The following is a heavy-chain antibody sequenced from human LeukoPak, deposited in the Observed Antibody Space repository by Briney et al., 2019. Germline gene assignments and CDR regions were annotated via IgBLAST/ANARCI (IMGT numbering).Heavy chain of an antibody. D-gene: IGHD3-22*01. CDR1: GFTFSSYS. J-gene: IGHJ4*02. V-gene: IGHV3-48*04. CDR2: ISSSSSTI. CDR3: ARVWSSGYTKDY. Sequence: GGSLRLSCAASGFTFSSYSIDWVREAPRKGLEWLSYISSSSSTIYYADSVKGRFTISRDNAKNSVYLQMNSLRAEDTAVYYCARVWSSGYTKDYWGQGTLVTVPS.